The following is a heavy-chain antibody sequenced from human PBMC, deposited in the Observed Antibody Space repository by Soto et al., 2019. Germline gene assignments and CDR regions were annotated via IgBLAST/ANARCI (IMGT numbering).Heavy chain of an antibody. Sequence: SGPTLVNPTQTLTLTCTFSGFSLTTSGVGVGWIRQPPGKALEWLAVIYWNDDKRYSPSLKSRLTITKDSSKNQVVLKVTNMDPVDTATYYCARQDPAGLRAYYFDYWGQGTQVTVSS. D-gene: IGHD3-10*01. J-gene: IGHJ4*02. CDR2: IYWNDDK. CDR1: GFSLTTSGVG. CDR3: ARQDPAGLRAYYFDY. V-gene: IGHV2-5*01.